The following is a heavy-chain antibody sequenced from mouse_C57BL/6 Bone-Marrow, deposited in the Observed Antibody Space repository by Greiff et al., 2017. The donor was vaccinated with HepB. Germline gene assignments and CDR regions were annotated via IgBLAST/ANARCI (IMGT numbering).Heavy chain of an antibody. V-gene: IGHV5-15*01. J-gene: IGHJ1*03. CDR1: GFTFSDYG. CDR3: ARKGDYYGSSYWYFDV. Sequence: EVKLQESGGDLVKPGGSLKLSCAASGFTFSDYGMAWVRQAPRKGPEWVAFISNLAYSIYYADTVTGRFTISRENAKNTLYLEMSSLRSEDTAMYYCARKGDYYGSSYWYFDVWGTGTTVTVSS. D-gene: IGHD1-1*01. CDR2: ISNLAYSI.